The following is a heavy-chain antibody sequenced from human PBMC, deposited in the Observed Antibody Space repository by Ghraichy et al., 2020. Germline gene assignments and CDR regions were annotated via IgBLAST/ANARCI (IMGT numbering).Heavy chain of an antibody. CDR3: FLRTTIDY. V-gene: IGHV3-73*01. Sequence: GGSLRLSCAASGFTFSGSGMHWVRQASGKGLEWVGRIRSKANSYATAYAASVKGRFTIPRDDSKNTAYLQMNSLKTEETAVYYCFLRTTIDYWGQGTLVTVSS. J-gene: IGHJ4*02. CDR1: GFTFSGSG. D-gene: IGHD1-1*01. CDR2: IRSKANSYAT.